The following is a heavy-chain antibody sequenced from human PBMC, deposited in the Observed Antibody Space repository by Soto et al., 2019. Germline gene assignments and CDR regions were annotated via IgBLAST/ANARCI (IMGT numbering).Heavy chain of an antibody. V-gene: IGHV4-30-4*01. CDR3: ARVGTIVEVVTRSRYFYY. CDR2: IYYSGST. J-gene: IGHJ4*02. Sequence: QVQLQESGPGLVKPSQTLSLTCTVSGGSISSGDYYWSWIRQPPGKGLEWIGYIYYSGSTYYNPSLKGRVTITVDTTNNQFSLNLSSVTATSTAMYYCARVGTIVEVVTRSRYFYYWGQGTLVTVSS. D-gene: IGHD3-3*01. CDR1: GGSISSGDYY.